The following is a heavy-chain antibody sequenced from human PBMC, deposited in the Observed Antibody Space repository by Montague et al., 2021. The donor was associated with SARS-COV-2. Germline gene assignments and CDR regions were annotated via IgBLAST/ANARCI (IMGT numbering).Heavy chain of an antibody. CDR1: GGSFSGHY. CDR3: ARGRIEVSMIAVVLTGASYYMDV. Sequence: SETLSLTCAVYGGSFSGHYWSWIRQPPGKGLEWIGEINNSESTNYNPSLKSRVTISVDTSKNQFSLKLHSVTAADTAVYYCARGRIEVSMIAVVLTGASYYMDVWGKGTTVTVSS. D-gene: IGHD3-9*01. CDR2: INNSEST. V-gene: IGHV4-34*01. J-gene: IGHJ6*03.